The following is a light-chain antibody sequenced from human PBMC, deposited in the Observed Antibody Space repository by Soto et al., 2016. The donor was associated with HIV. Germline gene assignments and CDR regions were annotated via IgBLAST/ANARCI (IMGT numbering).Light chain of an antibody. Sequence: SYELTQPSSVSVSPGQTVKITCSGDVLAKNFARWFQQKPGQAPILVIYKDTYRPSGIPEQFSGSNSGTTVTLIITGAHVDDEADYYCYSAADNNVVFGGGTKLTVL. J-gene: IGLJ2*01. CDR1: VLAKNF. CDR3: YSAADNNVV. CDR2: KDT. V-gene: IGLV3-27*01.